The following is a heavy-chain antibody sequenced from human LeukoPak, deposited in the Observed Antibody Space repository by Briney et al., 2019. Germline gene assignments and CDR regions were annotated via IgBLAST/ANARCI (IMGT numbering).Heavy chain of an antibody. J-gene: IGHJ4*02. D-gene: IGHD2-8*02. CDR3: ARDRSMVTTLGVYYFDY. CDR1: GFTFSSYA. CDR2: ISSNGGST. Sequence: GGSLRLSCAASGFTFSSYAMHWVRQAPGKGLEYVSAISSNGGSTYYANSVKGRFPISRDNSKNTLYLQMGSLRAEDMAVYYCARDRSMVTTLGVYYFDYWGQGTLVTVSS. V-gene: IGHV3-64*01.